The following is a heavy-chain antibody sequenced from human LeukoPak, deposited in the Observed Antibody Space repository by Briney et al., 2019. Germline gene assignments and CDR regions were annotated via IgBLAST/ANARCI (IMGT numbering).Heavy chain of an antibody. CDR3: ARHGSGRKYFDPLDY. CDR2: TWRDGSNK. Sequence: GESLKISCKASGYSFTCYWIGWVRQAPGKGLEWVAVTWRDGSNKYYADSVKGRFTVSRDNPKNTLNLQMDSLRVEDTAVYYCARHGSGRKYFDPLDYWGQGTLVTVSS. J-gene: IGHJ4*02. D-gene: IGHD1-26*01. V-gene: IGHV3-33*01. CDR1: GYSFTCYW.